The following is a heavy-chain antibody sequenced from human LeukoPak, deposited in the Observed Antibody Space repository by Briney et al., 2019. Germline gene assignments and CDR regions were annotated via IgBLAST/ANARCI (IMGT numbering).Heavy chain of an antibody. J-gene: IGHJ3*02. Sequence: ASVKVSCKASGYTFTSYGIIWVRQAPGQGLEWMGWNSAYNGNTNYAQKLQGRVTMTTDTSTGTAYMELRSLRSDDTAVYYCARGYCSGGSCYSEGAFDIWGQGTMVTVSS. CDR3: ARGYCSGGSCYSEGAFDI. D-gene: IGHD2-15*01. CDR2: NSAYNGNT. CDR1: GYTFTSYG. V-gene: IGHV1-18*04.